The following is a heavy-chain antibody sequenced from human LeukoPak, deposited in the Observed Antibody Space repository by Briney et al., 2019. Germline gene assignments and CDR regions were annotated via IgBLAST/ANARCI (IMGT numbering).Heavy chain of an antibody. Sequence: SETLSLTCTVSGGSISSDYWSWIRQPPGKGLEWIGEINHSGSTNYNPSLKSRVTISVDTSKNQFSLKLSSVTAADTAVYYCASRGDYGFDYWGQGTLVTVSS. CDR3: ASRGDYGFDY. V-gene: IGHV4-34*01. D-gene: IGHD4-17*01. J-gene: IGHJ4*02. CDR1: GGSISSDY. CDR2: INHSGST.